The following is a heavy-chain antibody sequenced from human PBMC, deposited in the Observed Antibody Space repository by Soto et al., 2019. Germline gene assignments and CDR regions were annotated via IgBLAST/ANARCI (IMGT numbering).Heavy chain of an antibody. Sequence: SETLSLTCTVSGGSISSFYWSWIRQPPGKGLEWIGEINHSGSTNYNPSLKSRVTISVDTSKNQFSLKLSSVTAADTAVYYCARGGERTFDYWGQGTLVTVSS. CDR3: ARGGERTFDY. CDR1: GGSISSFY. V-gene: IGHV4-34*01. D-gene: IGHD1-26*01. CDR2: INHSGST. J-gene: IGHJ4*02.